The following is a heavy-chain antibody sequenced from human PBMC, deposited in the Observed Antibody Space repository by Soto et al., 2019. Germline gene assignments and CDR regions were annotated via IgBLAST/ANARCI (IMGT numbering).Heavy chain of an antibody. CDR3: ARHYSAMGV. V-gene: IGHV3-53*02. CDR2: IYSDNNT. CDR1: GVTASSDS. J-gene: IGHJ6*02. Sequence: EVQLVETGGDLIQPGGSLRLSCAASGVTASSDSMTWVRQAPGKVLEWISIIYSDNNTDYADPAKGLFSISRDTSKNILYLQMNSLRAEDTAEYYCARHYSAMGVWGQGTTVTVPS.